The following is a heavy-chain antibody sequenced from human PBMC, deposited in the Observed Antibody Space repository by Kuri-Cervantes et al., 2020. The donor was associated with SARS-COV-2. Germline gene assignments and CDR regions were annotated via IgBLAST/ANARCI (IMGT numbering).Heavy chain of an antibody. CDR1: GFPFSNYA. Sequence: GGSLRLSCAASGFPFSNYAMNWVRQAPGKGLEWVSGITGTGRNTYYADSVKGRFTISREKSKNTLYLQRNSLRVEDTAVYYCAKDGFVGGLGSPGRAYFQHWGQGTLVTVSS. J-gene: IGHJ1*01. D-gene: IGHD2-15*01. V-gene: IGHV3-23*01. CDR2: ITGTGRNT. CDR3: AKDGFVGGLGSPGRAYFQH.